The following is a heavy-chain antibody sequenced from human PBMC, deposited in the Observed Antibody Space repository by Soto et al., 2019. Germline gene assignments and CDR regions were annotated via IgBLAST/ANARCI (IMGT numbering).Heavy chain of an antibody. V-gene: IGHV4-39*01. Sequence: PSETLSLTCTVSGGSMSSSSYYWGWIRQPPGKGLEWIGSIYYSGSTYYNPSLKSRVTISVDTSKNQFSLKLSSVTAADTAVYYCARQGRNVVPLRTYYFDYWGQGTLVTVSS. J-gene: IGHJ4*02. CDR3: ARQGRNVVPLRTYYFDY. CDR2: IYYSGST. D-gene: IGHD2-2*01. CDR1: GGSMSSSSYY.